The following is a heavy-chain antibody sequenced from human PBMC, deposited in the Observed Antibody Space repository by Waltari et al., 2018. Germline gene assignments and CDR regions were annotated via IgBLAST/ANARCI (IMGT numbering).Heavy chain of an antibody. D-gene: IGHD4-17*01. V-gene: IGHV4-34*01. CDR3: ARRTTVSYYFDY. CDR2: INLSGST. J-gene: IGHJ4*02. CDR1: GGSFSGYY. Sequence: QVQLQQWGAGLLKPSETLSLTCAVYGGSFSGYYWSWIRQPPGKGLEWIGEINLSGSTNYTPSLKSRVTISVDTSKNQFSLKLSSVTAADTAVYYCARRTTVSYYFDYWGQGTLVTVSS.